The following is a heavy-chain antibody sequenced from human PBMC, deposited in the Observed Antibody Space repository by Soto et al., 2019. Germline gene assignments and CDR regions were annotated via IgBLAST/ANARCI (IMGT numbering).Heavy chain of an antibody. Sequence: GGSLRLSCAASGFTFSSYGMHWVRQAPGKGLEWVAVISYDGSNKYYADSVKGRFTISRDNSKNTLYLQMNSLRAEDTAVYYCAKDTIRGVTMVRGVIPYFDYWGQGTLVTVSS. J-gene: IGHJ4*02. D-gene: IGHD3-10*01. CDR2: ISYDGSNK. CDR3: AKDTIRGVTMVRGVIPYFDY. CDR1: GFTFSSYG. V-gene: IGHV3-30*18.